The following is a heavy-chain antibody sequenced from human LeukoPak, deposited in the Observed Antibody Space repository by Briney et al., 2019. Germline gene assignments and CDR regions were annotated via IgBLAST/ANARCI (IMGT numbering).Heavy chain of an antibody. CDR3: AKTSDAGFDP. V-gene: IGHV3-23*01. J-gene: IGHJ5*02. Sequence: AGGSLRLSCAASGFIFRDYVMSWVRQAPGKGPEWVSALSASGVNTYYTDSVNGRFTISKDNSKNTLYLQLSSLRVEDTALYYCAKTSDAGFDPWGQGTLVTVSS. CDR1: GFIFRDYV. CDR2: LSASGVNT.